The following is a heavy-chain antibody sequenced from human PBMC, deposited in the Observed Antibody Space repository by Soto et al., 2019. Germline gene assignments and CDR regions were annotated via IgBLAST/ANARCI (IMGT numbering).Heavy chain of an antibody. V-gene: IGHV4-39*01. CDR1: GASISSSSYY. CDR3: ARHTPAISISDH. Sequence: SETLSLTCTVSGASISSSSYYWGWIRQPPGKGLEWIGSIYYSGSTYYNPSLKSRVTISVDTSKNQFSLKLSSVTAADTAVYYCARHTPAISISDHWYQGTLVTVSS. CDR2: IYYSGST. J-gene: IGHJ4*02. D-gene: IGHD2-15*01.